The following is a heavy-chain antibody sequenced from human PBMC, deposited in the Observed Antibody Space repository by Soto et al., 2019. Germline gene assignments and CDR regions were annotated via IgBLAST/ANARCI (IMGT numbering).Heavy chain of an antibody. V-gene: IGHV1-2*04. CDR2: INPNSGGT. CDR3: ARSIAAAGKNFDY. D-gene: IGHD6-13*01. Sequence: QVQLVQSGAEVKKPGASVKVSCKASGYTFTGYYMHWVRLAPGQGLEWMGWINPNSGGTNYAQKFQGWVTMTRDTSISTAYMELSRLRSDDTAVYYCARSIAAAGKNFDYWGQGTLVTVSS. CDR1: GYTFTGYY. J-gene: IGHJ4*02.